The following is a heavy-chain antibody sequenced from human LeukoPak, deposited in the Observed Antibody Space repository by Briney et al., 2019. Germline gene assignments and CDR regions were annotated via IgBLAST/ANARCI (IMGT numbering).Heavy chain of an antibody. J-gene: IGHJ4*02. CDR1: GFTFSSYW. CDR3: ARSWGRFLEWLFDY. CDR2: IKQDGSEK. Sequence: GGSLRLSCAASGFTFSSYWMSWVRQAPGKGLEWVANIKQDGSEKYYVDSVKGRFTISRDNAKNSLYLQMNSLRAEDTAVYYCARSWGRFLEWLFDYWGQGTLVTVSS. V-gene: IGHV3-7*01. D-gene: IGHD3-3*01.